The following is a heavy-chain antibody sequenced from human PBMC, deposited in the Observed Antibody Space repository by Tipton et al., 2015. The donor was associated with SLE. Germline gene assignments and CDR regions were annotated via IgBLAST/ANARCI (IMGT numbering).Heavy chain of an antibody. J-gene: IGHJ3*02. V-gene: IGHV4-34*01. CDR3: ARVVVVISDAFDI. D-gene: IGHD3-22*01. CDR2: INHRGST. CDR1: GGSFSGYY. Sequence: TLSLTCAVYGGSFSGYYWSWIRQPPGKGLEWIGEINHRGSTNYNPSLKSRLTISVDTSKNQFSLNLSSVTAADTAVYYCARVVVVISDAFDIWGQGTMVTVSS.